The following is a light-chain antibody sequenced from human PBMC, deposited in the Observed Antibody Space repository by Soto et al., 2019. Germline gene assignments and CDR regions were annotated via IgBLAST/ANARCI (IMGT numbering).Light chain of an antibody. J-gene: IGLJ1*01. CDR1: SANIGAGYD. CDR2: GNS. V-gene: IGLV1-40*01. CDR3: QSYDSSLSGSNYV. Sequence: QSVLTQPPSVSGAPGQRVTISCTGSSANIGAGYDVHWYQQLPGTAPKLLIYGNSNRPSGVPDRFSGSKSGTSASRAITGLQAEDEADYYCQSYDSSLSGSNYVFGTGTKLTVL.